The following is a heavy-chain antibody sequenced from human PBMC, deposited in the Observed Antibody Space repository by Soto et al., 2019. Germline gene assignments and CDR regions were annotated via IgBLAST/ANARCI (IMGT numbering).Heavy chain of an antibody. J-gene: IGHJ5*01. D-gene: IGHD1-7*01. CDR3: ARDPPTGSTLDWFDS. Sequence: PGGSLRLSCAASGFSFSSDSMGWVRQAPGKGLEWVSSISSSGSFMNYADSVKGRFTISRDNAKNSLYLQMTSLKDEDTAVYYCARDPPTGSTLDWFDSWGQGTFVTVSS. CDR1: GFSFSSDS. CDR2: ISSSGSFM. V-gene: IGHV3-21*01.